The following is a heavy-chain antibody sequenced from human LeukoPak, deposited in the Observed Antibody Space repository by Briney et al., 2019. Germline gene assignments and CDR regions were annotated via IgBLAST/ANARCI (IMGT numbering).Heavy chain of an antibody. V-gene: IGHV3-21*01. Sequence: GGSLRLSCAASGFTFSSYSMNWVRQAPGKGLEWVSSISSSSSYIYYADSVKGRFTISRDNAKNSLYLQMNSLRAEDTAVYYCARGSQHSSSPGWFDPWGQGTLVTVSS. J-gene: IGHJ5*02. CDR1: GFTFSSYS. CDR3: ARGSQHSSSPGWFDP. D-gene: IGHD6-13*01. CDR2: ISSSSSYI.